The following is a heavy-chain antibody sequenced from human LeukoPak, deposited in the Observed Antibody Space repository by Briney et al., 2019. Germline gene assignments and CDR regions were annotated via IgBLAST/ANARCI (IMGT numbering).Heavy chain of an antibody. D-gene: IGHD5-24*01. V-gene: IGHV3-9*01. CDR2: ISWNSGSI. CDR3: ARKWLQFRYFDY. CDR1: GFTFDDYA. Sequence: GRSLRLSCAASGFTFDDYAMHWVRQAPGKGLEWVSGISWNSGSIGYADSVKGRFTISRDNAKNSLYLQMNSLRAEDTALYYCARKWLQFRYFDYWGRGTLVTVSS. J-gene: IGHJ4*02.